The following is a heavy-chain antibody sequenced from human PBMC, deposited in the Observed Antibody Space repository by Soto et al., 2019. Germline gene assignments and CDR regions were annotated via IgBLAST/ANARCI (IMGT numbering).Heavy chain of an antibody. CDR3: ARGGHIAVVTASFDY. J-gene: IGHJ4*02. V-gene: IGHV1-8*01. CDR1: GYTFTSYD. D-gene: IGHD2-21*02. CDR2: MNPNSGNT. Sequence: ASVKVSCKASGYTFTSYDINWVRQATGQGLEWMGWMNPNSGNTGYAQKFLGRVTVTRDTSTTTVFMELSSLRSDDTAVYYCARGGHIAVVTASFDYWGQGTLVTAPQ.